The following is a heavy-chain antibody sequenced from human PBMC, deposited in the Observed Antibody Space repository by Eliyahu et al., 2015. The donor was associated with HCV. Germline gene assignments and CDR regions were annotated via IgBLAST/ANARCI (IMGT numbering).Heavy chain of an antibody. J-gene: IGHJ4*02. D-gene: IGHD3-16*02. Sequence: EVQLVESGGGLVKPGGSLRLSXAASGFTFSNAWMSWVRQAPGKGXEWVGRIKSKTDGGTTDYAAXVKGRFTISRDDSKNTLYLQMNSLKTEDTAVYYCTTDYDYVWGSYRARDYWGQGTPGHRLL. CDR2: IKSKTDGGTT. V-gene: IGHV3-15*01. CDR1: GFTFSNAW. CDR3: TTDYDYVWGSYRARDY.